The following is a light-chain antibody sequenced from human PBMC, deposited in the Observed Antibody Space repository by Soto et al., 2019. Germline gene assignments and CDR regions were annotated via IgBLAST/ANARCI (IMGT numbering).Light chain of an antibody. Sequence: DIVMTQSPDSLAVSLGERATINCKSSQSVLYSSNNKNYLAWYQQKPGQPPNLLIYWASTRESGVPDRFSGSGSGTDFTLTISDVEPEDFAVYYCHQRQSWPRTFGQGTTVDI. CDR3: HQRQSWPRT. V-gene: IGKV4-1*01. CDR2: WAS. J-gene: IGKJ1*01. CDR1: QSVLYSSNNKNY.